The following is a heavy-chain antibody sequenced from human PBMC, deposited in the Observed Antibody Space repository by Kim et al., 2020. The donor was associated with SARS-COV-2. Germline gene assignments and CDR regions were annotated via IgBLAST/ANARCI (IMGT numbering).Heavy chain of an antibody. J-gene: IGHJ4*02. D-gene: IGHD2-21*02. CDR2: ISYDESKT. V-gene: IGHV3-30*18. CDR3: AKDRLREGDDFDC. Sequence: GGSLRLSCAGSGFTFSSYAMNWVRQAPGKGLEWVGVISYDESKTYYADSVKGRFTISRDNSKNTVYLQMNSLRDDDTAVYYCAKDRLREGDDFDCWGQGT. CDR1: GFTFSSYA.